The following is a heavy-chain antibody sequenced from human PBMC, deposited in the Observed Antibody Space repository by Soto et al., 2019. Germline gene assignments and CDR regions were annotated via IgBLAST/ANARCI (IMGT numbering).Heavy chain of an antibody. CDR1: GFTFSNYA. V-gene: IGHV3-23*01. J-gene: IGHJ3*02. Sequence: GGSLRLSCAASGFTFSNYAMSWVRQAPGKGLEWVSAISSSGGSTYYADSVKGRFTISRDNSKNTLYLQMNSLRAEDTAVYYCARDFGGYSGYDPGAFDIWGQGTMVTVSS. CDR3: ARDFGGYSGYDPGAFDI. D-gene: IGHD5-12*01. CDR2: ISSSGGST.